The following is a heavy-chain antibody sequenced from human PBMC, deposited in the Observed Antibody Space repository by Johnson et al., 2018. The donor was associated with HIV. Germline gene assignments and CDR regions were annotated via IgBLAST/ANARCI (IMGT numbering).Heavy chain of an antibody. Sequence: QVQLVESGGGVVQPGRSLRLSCAASGFTFSSYGMHWVRQAPGKGLEWVAFIRYDGSNKHYADSVKGRFTISRDNAKNSLYLQMNSLRAEDTALYYCAKATEGEGLWAFDIWGQGTMVTVSS. V-gene: IGHV3-30*02. D-gene: IGHD1-26*01. J-gene: IGHJ3*02. CDR2: IRYDGSNK. CDR3: AKATEGEGLWAFDI. CDR1: GFTFSSYG.